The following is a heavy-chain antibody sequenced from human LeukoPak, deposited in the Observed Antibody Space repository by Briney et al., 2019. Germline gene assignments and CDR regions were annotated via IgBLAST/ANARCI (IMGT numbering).Heavy chain of an antibody. D-gene: IGHD3-10*01. J-gene: IGHJ5*02. CDR1: GGSISSGDYY. CDR2: IYYSGST. CDR3: ARHGSITMVRGVIITPNWFDP. V-gene: IGHV4-30-2*03. Sequence: PSQTLSLTCTVSGGSISSGDYYWSWIRQPPGKGLEWIGSIYYSGSTYYNPSLKSRVTISVDTSKNQFSLKLSSVTAADTAVYYCARHGSITMVRGVIITPNWFDPWGQGTLVTVSS.